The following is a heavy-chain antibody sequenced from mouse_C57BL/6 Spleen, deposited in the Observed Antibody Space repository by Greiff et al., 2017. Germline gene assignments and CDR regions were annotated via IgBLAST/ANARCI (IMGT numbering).Heavy chain of an antibody. CDR1: GYSITSGYY. D-gene: IGHD1-1*01. CDR3: ARGYGDY. Sequence: DVKLQESGPGLVKPSQSLSLTCSVTGYSITSGYYWNWIRQFPGNKLEWMGYISYDGSNNYNPSLKNRISITRDTSKNQFFLKLNSVTTEDTATYYCARGYGDYWGQGTTLTVSS. CDR2: ISYDGSN. V-gene: IGHV3-6*01. J-gene: IGHJ2*01.